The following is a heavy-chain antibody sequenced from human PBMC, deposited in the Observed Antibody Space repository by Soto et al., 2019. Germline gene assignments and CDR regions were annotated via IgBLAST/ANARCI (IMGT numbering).Heavy chain of an antibody. CDR2: ISAYNGKT. V-gene: IGHV1-18*01. D-gene: IGHD2-2*01. J-gene: IGHJ5*02. CDR3: AREYQPGVTGEEWAYNWCDP. CDR1: GYTFTSYG. Sequence: QVQLVQSGAEVKKPGASVKVSCKASGYTFTSYGISWVRQAPGQGLEWMGWISAYNGKTNYAQKLQGRVTMTTDTSSRTAYMELRSLSSDDTAVYYCAREYQPGVTGEEWAYNWCDPWGQGSLVIVSS.